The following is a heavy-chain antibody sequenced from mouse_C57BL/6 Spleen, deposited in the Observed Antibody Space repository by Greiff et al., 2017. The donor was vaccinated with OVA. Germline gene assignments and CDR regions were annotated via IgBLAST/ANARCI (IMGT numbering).Heavy chain of an antibody. CDR1: GYTFTDYY. J-gene: IGHJ4*01. D-gene: IGHD2-4*01. CDR3: ANSYDYDGYAMDY. V-gene: IGHV1-26*01. CDR2: INPNNGGT. Sequence: EVQLQQSGPELVKPGASVKISCKASGYTFTDYYMNWVKQSHGKSLEWIGDINPNNGGTSYNQKFKGKATLTVDKSSSTAYMELRSLTSEDSAVYYCANSYDYDGYAMDYWGQGTSVTVSS.